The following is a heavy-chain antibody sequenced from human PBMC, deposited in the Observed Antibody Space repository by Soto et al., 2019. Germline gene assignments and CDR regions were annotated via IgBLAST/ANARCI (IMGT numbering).Heavy chain of an antibody. CDR1: GFSFSSFA. D-gene: IGHD5-18*01. V-gene: IGHV3-48*03. Sequence: PGGSLRLSCEASGFSFSSFAMNWVRQAPGRGLEWVSYISDDGASIYYADSLKGRFTISRDNAKNSLSLQMNNLRAEDTAVYYCAREHYVQAWLHHFEHWGLGTLVTVSS. CDR3: AREHYVQAWLHHFEH. J-gene: IGHJ1*01. CDR2: ISDDGASI.